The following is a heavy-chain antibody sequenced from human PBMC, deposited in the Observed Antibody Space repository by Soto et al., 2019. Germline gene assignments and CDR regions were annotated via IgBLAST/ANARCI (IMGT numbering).Heavy chain of an antibody. CDR2: MNPNSGNT. CDR3: ARGVERGYSYGYYYYYYMDV. V-gene: IGHV1-8*01. D-gene: IGHD5-18*01. CDR1: GYTFTSYD. J-gene: IGHJ6*03. Sequence: AASVKVACKASGYTFTSYDINWVRQATGQGLEWMGWMNPNSGNTGYAQKFQGRVTMTRNTSISTAYMELSSLRSEDTAVYYCARGVERGYSYGYYYYYYMDVWGKGTTVTVSS.